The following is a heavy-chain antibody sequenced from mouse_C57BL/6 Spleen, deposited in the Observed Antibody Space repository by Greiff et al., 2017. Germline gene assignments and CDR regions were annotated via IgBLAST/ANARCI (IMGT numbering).Heavy chain of an antibody. V-gene: IGHV7-1*01. CDR3: ARGLISHSRAMDY. CDR2: SRNKANDYTT. CDR1: GFTFSDFY. Sequence: EVKVVESGGGLVQSGRSLRLSCATSGFTFSDFYMEWVRQAPGKGLEWIAASRNKANDYTTEYSASVKGRFIVSRDTSQSILYLQMNALRAEDTAIYYCARGLISHSRAMDYWGQGTSVTVSS. J-gene: IGHJ4*01. D-gene: IGHD1-1*01.